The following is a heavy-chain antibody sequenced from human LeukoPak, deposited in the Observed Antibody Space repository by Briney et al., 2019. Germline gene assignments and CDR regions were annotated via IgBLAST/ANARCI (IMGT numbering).Heavy chain of an antibody. J-gene: IGHJ4*02. CDR3: ARESHSSGWYDY. D-gene: IGHD6-19*01. V-gene: IGHV3-7*01. CDR1: AFTFSSYW. CDR2: IKQDGSEK. Sequence: GGSLRLSCAASAFTFSSYWMSWVRQAPGKGLEWVADIKQDGSEKYYVDSVKGRFTISRDNAKNSLYLQMNSLRAEDTAVYYCARESHSSGWYDYWGQGTLVTVSS.